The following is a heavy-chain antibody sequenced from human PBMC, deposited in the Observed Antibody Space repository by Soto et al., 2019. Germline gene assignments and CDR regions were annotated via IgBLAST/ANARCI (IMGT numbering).Heavy chain of an antibody. D-gene: IGHD6-6*01. V-gene: IGHV4-4*07. J-gene: IGHJ6*02. CDR2: VFPGGPT. CDR3: ARGVSIRDYYYYGMDV. CDR1: GDPITSYF. Sequence: SETLSLTCTVSGDPITSYFWTWLRQPAGKGLEWIGHVFPGGPTSHNSSLKSRVSMSVDTSKNQFSLTLTSVTAADTAVYYCARGVSIRDYYYYGMDVWGQGTTVTVSS.